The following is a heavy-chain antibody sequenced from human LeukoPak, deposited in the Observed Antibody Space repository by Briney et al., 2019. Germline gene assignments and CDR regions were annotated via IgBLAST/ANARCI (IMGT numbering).Heavy chain of an antibody. CDR1: GYSISSGDY. CDR2: IYHSGST. Sequence: PSEILSLTCAVSGYSISSGDYWGWIRQPPGKGLEWIGSIYHSGSTHYNPSLKSRVTISVDTSKNQFSLKLSSVTAADTAVYYCARNTTEVVTSKWFDPWGQGTLVTVSS. D-gene: IGHD2-21*02. J-gene: IGHJ5*02. CDR3: ARNTTEVVTSKWFDP. V-gene: IGHV4-38-2*01.